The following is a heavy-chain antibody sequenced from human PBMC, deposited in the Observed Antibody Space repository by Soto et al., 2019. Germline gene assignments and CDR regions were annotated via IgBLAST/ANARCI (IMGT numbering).Heavy chain of an antibody. CDR1: GGSISSGGYY. CDR3: ARGYDSSGYSLQH. V-gene: IGHV4-31*02. J-gene: IGHJ1*01. D-gene: IGHD3-22*01. Sequence: SETLSLTCTVSGGSISSGGYYWSWIRQHPGKGLEWIGYIYYSGSTYYNPSLKSRVTISVDTSKNQFSLKLSSVTAADTAVYYCARGYDSSGYSLQHWGKGTLVTVS. CDR2: IYYSGST.